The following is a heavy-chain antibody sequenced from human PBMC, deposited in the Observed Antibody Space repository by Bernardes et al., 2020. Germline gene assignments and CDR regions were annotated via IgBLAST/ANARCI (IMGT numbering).Heavy chain of an antibody. Sequence: GGSLRLSCAASGFRFSSYSMNWVRQAPGKGLEWVSSISSSSSYIYYADSVKGRFTISRDNAKNSLYLQMNSLRAEDTAVYYCARDFVNYGAFDYWGQGTLVTVSS. CDR3: ARDFVNYGAFDY. CDR2: ISSSSSYI. D-gene: IGHD4-17*01. J-gene: IGHJ4*02. V-gene: IGHV3-21*01. CDR1: GFRFSSYS.